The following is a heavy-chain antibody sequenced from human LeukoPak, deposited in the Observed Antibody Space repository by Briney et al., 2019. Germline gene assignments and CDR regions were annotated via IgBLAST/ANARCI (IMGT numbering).Heavy chain of an antibody. J-gene: IGHJ3*02. V-gene: IGHV6-1*01. CDR3: AREVSVLDAFDI. CDR2: TYYRSEWYN. CDR1: GDSVSSNCAA. Sequence: SQILSLTCAISGDSVSSNCAAWNWMRQSPSRGLEWLGRTYYRSEWYNEYAVSVKSRIIINPDTSKNQFSLHLNSVTSEDTAVYYCAREVSVLDAFDIWGQGTMVTVSS. D-gene: IGHD3-10*01.